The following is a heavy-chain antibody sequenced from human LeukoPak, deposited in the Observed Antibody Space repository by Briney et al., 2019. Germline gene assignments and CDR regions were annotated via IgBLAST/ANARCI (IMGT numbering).Heavy chain of an antibody. CDR1: GGSISSGSYY. D-gene: IGHD3-9*01. J-gene: IGHJ2*01. Sequence: SETLSLTCTVSGGSISSGSYYWSWIRQPAGKGLEWIGRAYTSGRTNYNPSLKSRVTISIDASKNQFSLKLSSVTAADTAVYYCARDDNDILTGYPWGWYFDLWGRGTLVTVSS. V-gene: IGHV4-61*02. CDR3: ARDDNDILTGYPWGWYFDL. CDR2: AYTSGRT.